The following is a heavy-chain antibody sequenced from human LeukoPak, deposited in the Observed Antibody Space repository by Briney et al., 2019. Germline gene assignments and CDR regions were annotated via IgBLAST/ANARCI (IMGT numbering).Heavy chain of an antibody. D-gene: IGHD4-17*01. CDR1: GFTFSSYS. V-gene: IGHV3-21*01. CDR3: ARVFNNFGDGF. J-gene: IGHJ4*02. Sequence: GGSLRLSCAASGFTFSSYSMNWVRQAPGKGLEWVSSISSSSSYIYYADSVKGRFTISRDNAKNSLYLQMNSLRAEDTAVHYWARVFNNFGDGFWGQGTLVNGSS. CDR2: ISSSSSYI.